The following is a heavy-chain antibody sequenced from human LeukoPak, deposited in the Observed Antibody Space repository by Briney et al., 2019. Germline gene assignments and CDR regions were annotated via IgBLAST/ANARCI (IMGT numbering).Heavy chain of an antibody. CDR3: AKPRGGDSWAFDT. CDR1: GFTFSNSA. CDR2: ISSSSSYI. V-gene: IGHV3-21*01. D-gene: IGHD2-21*02. Sequence: GGSLRLSCAASGFTFSNSAMNWVRQAPGKGLEWVSSISSSSSYIYCADSVKGRFTISRDNAKNSLYLQMNSLRAEDTAVYYCAKPRGGDSWAFDTWGQGTIVAVSS. J-gene: IGHJ3*02.